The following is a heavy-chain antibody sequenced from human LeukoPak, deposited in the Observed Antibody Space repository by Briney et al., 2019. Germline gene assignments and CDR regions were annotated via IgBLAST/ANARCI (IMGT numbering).Heavy chain of an antibody. CDR1: GGSISSYY. J-gene: IGHJ4*02. D-gene: IGHD3-22*01. CDR3: ARSPPYYYDSSGYYYSTREYYFDY. CDR2: IYYSGST. V-gene: IGHV4-59*08. Sequence: SETLSLTCTVSGGSISSYYWGWIRQPPGKGLEWIGDIYYSGSTNYNPSLKSRVTISVDTSKNQFSLKLSSVTAADTAVYYCARSPPYYYDSSGYYYSTREYYFDYWGQGTLVTVSS.